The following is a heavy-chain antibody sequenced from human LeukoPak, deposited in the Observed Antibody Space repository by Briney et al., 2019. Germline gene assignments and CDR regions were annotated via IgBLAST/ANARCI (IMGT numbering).Heavy chain of an antibody. D-gene: IGHD2-2*01. CDR3: AKVGEDIVVVPAAMAHYYYYMDV. V-gene: IGHV3-7*01. CDR1: GFIYTSYW. J-gene: IGHJ6*03. Sequence: GGSLRLSCAASGFIYTSYWMSWVRQTPGKGLEWVANIKQDGSEKYYVDSVKGRFTISRDNAKNSLYLQMNSLRAEDTAVYYCAKVGEDIVVVPAAMAHYYYYMDVWGKGTTVTISS. CDR2: IKQDGSEK.